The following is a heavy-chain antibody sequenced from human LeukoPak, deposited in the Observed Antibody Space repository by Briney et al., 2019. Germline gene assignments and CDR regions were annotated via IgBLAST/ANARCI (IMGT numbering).Heavy chain of an antibody. CDR1: GYTFTAYY. Sequence: GASVMVSCKASGYTFTAYYMHWVRQAPGQGLEWMGWIDPNSGGTSYAQKFQGRVTMTRDTSISTAYMGLSRLTSDDTAVYYCTILNSDRVWGQGTLVTVS. CDR3: TILNSDRV. D-gene: IGHD1-1*01. J-gene: IGHJ4*02. CDR2: IDPNSGGT. V-gene: IGHV1-2*02.